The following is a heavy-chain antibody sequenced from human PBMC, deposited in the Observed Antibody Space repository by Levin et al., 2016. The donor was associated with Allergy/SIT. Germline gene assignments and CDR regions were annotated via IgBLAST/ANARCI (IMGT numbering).Heavy chain of an antibody. CDR3: ARGRIVAAATDY. CDR1: GGSISSGSYY. J-gene: IGHJ4*02. Sequence: SETLSLTCTVSGGSISSGSYYWSWIRQPAGKGLEWIGRVYTSGSTNYNPSLKSRVTMSVDTSKNQFSLKLSSVTAADTAVYYCARGRIVAAATDYWGQGTLVTVSS. V-gene: IGHV4-61*02. CDR2: VYTSGST. D-gene: IGHD6-13*01.